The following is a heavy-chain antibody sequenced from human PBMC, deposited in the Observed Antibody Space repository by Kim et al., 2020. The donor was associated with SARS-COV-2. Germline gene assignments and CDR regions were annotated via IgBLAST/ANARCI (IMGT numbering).Heavy chain of an antibody. CDR3: ARDPNYYDSSGYYRY. Sequence: QKFQGRVTITRDTAASTAYMEVSSLRSEDTAVYYCARDPNYYDSSGYYRYWGQGTLVTVSS. D-gene: IGHD3-22*01. V-gene: IGHV1-3*01. J-gene: IGHJ4*02.